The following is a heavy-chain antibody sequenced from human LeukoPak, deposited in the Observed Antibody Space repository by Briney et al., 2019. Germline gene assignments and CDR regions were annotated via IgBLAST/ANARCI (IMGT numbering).Heavy chain of an antibody. CDR1: GGSFSGYY. J-gene: IGHJ4*02. Sequence: WETLSLTCAVYGGSFSGYYWSWIRQPPGKGLEWMGEINHSGSTNYNPSLKSRVTISVDTSKNQFSLKLSSVTAADTAVYYCAREDPLLEFDYWGQGTLVIVSS. CDR2: INHSGST. D-gene: IGHD2/OR15-2a*01. CDR3: AREDPLLEFDY. V-gene: IGHV4-34*01.